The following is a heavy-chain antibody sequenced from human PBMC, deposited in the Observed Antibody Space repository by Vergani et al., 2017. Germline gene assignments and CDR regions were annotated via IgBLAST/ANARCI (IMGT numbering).Heavy chain of an antibody. CDR2: ISGSVGST. CDR1: GFTFSSYA. CDR3: AKGRYDILTGYYYYYGMDV. J-gene: IGHJ6*02. D-gene: IGHD3-9*01. Sequence: EVQLLESGGGLVQPGGSLRLSCAASGFTFSSYAMSWVRQAPGKGLEWVSAISGSVGSTYYADSVKGRFTISRDNSKNTLYLKMNSLRAEDTAVYYCAKGRYDILTGYYYYYGMDVWGQGTTVTVSS. V-gene: IGHV3-23*01.